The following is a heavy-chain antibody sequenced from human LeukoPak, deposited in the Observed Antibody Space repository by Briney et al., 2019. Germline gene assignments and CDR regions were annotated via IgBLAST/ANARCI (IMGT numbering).Heavy chain of an antibody. D-gene: IGHD2-2*01. CDR2: INSDGSST. CDR3: AGNLYTRFGDC. Sequence: GGSLRLSCAASGFTFSDYWMHWVRQTPEKGLVWVSRINSDGSSTIYADSVKGRFTISRDNAQNTLYLQMNSLRAEDTAVYYCAGNLYTRFGDCWGQGALVTVSS. V-gene: IGHV3-74*01. CDR1: GFTFSDYW. J-gene: IGHJ4*02.